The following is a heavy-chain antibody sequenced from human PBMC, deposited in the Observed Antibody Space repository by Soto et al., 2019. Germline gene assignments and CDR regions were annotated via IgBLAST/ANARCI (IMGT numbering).Heavy chain of an antibody. Sequence: SETLSLTCAAYGESFSSYIWTWIRQTPGKGLQWIGQINHSGSAYYNPSLKSRVTISVHTSNSQFSLELSSVTAADTAVYYCARGLITGSHYSGGWYYFDSWGQGTLVTVSS. J-gene: IGHJ4*02. CDR3: ARGLITGSHYSGGWYYFDS. V-gene: IGHV4-34*01. CDR2: INHSGSA. CDR1: GESFSSYI. D-gene: IGHD6-19*01.